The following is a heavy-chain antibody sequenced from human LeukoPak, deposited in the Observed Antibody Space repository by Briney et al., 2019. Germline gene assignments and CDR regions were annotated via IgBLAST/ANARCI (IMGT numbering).Heavy chain of an antibody. CDR2: ISSGSSYL. J-gene: IGHJ4*02. CDR3: ARDHLTYSSSSDFDY. D-gene: IGHD6-6*01. CDR1: GFTFSSYS. V-gene: IGHV3-21*01. Sequence: KPGGSLRLSCAASGFTFSSYSMNWVRQAPGKGLEWVSSISSGSSYLYYADSMKGGFTISRDNAKNSLYLQMNSLRAEDTAVYYCARDHLTYSSSSDFDYWGQGTLVTVSS.